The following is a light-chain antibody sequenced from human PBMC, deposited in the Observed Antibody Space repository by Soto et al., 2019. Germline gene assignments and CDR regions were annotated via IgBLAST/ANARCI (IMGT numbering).Light chain of an antibody. CDR3: QQTYSVPWT. Sequence: DIQMSQSPSSLSASVGDRVTITCRASQGIGDALGWYQQKPGKAPKRLIYAASTLQSGVPSRFSGSGSGTEFTLTISSLQPDDFATYYCQQTYSVPWTFGQGTEVA. J-gene: IGKJ1*01. V-gene: IGKV1-17*01. CDR2: AAS. CDR1: QGIGDA.